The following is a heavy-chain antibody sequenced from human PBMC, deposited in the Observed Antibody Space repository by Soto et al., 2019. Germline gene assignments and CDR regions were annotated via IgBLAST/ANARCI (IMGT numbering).Heavy chain of an antibody. V-gene: IGHV3-74*01. CDR1: GFAFDSYW. CDR3: TRGPRPSSAGTGAY. CDR2: IDYEGTTT. D-gene: IGHD6-13*01. Sequence: GGSLRLSCATSGFAFDSYWMHWVRQVPGEGPVWVARIDYEGTTTTYADSVKGRFTISRDNAKNTLYLQMNSLRVDDTALYYCTRGPRPSSAGTGAYWGQGTMVTVSS. J-gene: IGHJ4*02.